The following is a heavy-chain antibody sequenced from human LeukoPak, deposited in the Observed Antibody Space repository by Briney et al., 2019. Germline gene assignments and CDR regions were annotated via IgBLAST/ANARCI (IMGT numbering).Heavy chain of an antibody. V-gene: IGHV4-4*02. CDR1: GGSISSSNW. J-gene: IGHJ5*02. CDR3: ARAREDILTGYYLRWFDP. D-gene: IGHD3-9*01. Sequence: SGTLSLTCAVSGGSISSSNWWSWVRQPPGKGLEWIGEIYHSGSTNYNPSLKSRVTISVDKSKNQFSLKLSSVTAADTAVYYCARAREDILTGYYLRWFDPWGQGTLVTVSS. CDR2: IYHSGST.